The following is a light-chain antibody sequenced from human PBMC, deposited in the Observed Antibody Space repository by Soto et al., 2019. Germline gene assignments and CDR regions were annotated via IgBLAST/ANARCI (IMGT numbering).Light chain of an antibody. CDR1: SPKIRNHN. CDR3: GTWDRSLSGGLYV. Sequence: QSAPAQPPSGYGGPGQRVPISYSGSSPKIRNHNVSWYQQLPGTAPKLLMYENNKRPSGIPDRFSGSKSGTPATLGITGLQTGDEADYYCGTWDRSLSGGLYVFGTGTKVTVL. V-gene: IGLV1-51*02. J-gene: IGLJ1*01. CDR2: ENN.